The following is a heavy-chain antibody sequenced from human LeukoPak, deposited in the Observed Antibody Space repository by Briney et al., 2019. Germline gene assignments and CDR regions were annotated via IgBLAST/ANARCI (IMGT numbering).Heavy chain of an antibody. D-gene: IGHD7-27*01. CDR1: GASISSSY. V-gene: IGHV4-59*01. CDR2: IYSSGTT. J-gene: IGHJ2*01. CDR3: ARVVNWGLRYFDL. Sequence: SETLSLTCTVSGASISSSYWSWIRQPPGMGLEWIGYIYSSGTTNYSPSLKSRVTISIDTSKNQFSLKLTSVSAADTAVYYCARVVNWGLRYFDLWGRGTLVTVSS.